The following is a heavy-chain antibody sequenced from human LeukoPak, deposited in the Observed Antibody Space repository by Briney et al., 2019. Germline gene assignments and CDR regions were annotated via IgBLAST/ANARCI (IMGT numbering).Heavy chain of an antibody. J-gene: IGHJ4*02. Sequence: ASVKVSCKASGYTFTSYGISWVRQAPGQGLEWMGWINPNSGGTNYAQKFQGRVTMTRDTSISTAYMELSRLRSDDTAVYYCARDRGYSGYDIDYWGQGTLVTVSS. CDR1: GYTFTSYG. CDR3: ARDRGYSGYDIDY. V-gene: IGHV1-2*02. CDR2: INPNSGGT. D-gene: IGHD5-12*01.